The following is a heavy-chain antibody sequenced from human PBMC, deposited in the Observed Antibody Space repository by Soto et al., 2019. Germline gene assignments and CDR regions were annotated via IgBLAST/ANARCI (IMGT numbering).Heavy chain of an antibody. CDR1: GYTFTGYY. Sequence: ASVKVSCKASGYTFTGYYMHWVRQAPGQGLEWMGWINPNSGGTNYAQKFQGWVTMTRDTSISTAYMELSRLRSDDTAVYYCARDLGAVGFGELFPGGYYGMDVWGQGTTVTVSS. J-gene: IGHJ6*02. CDR2: INPNSGGT. D-gene: IGHD3-10*01. V-gene: IGHV1-2*04. CDR3: ARDLGAVGFGELFPGGYYGMDV.